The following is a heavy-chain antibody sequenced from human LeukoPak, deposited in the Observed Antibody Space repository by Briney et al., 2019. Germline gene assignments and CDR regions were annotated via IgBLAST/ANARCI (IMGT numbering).Heavy chain of an antibody. CDR2: ISSSGSTI. CDR1: GLTFSDYY. V-gene: IGHV3-11*01. D-gene: IGHD3-16*01. J-gene: IGHJ4*02. Sequence: GGSLRLSCAASGLTFSDYYMSWIRQAPGKGLEWVSYISSSGSTIYYADSVKGRFTISRDNAKNSLYLQMNSLRAEDTAVYYCARDYYDYVWGSFSPVGYWGQGTLVTVSS. CDR3: ARDYYDYVWGSFSPVGY.